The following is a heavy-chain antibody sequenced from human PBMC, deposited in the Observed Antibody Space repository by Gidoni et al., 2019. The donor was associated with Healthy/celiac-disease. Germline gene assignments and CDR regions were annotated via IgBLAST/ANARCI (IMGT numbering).Heavy chain of an antibody. Sequence: EVQLLESGGGLVQPGGSLRLSCAASGFTFSSYAMSWVRQAPGKGLEWVSAISGSGGSTYYADSVKGRFTISRDNSKNTLYLQMNSLRAEDTAVYYCAKFYSRGIAAAMDAFDIWGQGTMVTVSS. CDR1: GFTFSSYA. J-gene: IGHJ3*02. V-gene: IGHV3-23*01. D-gene: IGHD6-13*01. CDR2: ISGSGGST. CDR3: AKFYSRGIAAAMDAFDI.